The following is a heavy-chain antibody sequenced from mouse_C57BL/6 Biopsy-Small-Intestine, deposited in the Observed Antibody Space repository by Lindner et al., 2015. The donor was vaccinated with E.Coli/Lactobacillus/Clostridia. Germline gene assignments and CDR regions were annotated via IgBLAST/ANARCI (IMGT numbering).Heavy chain of an antibody. Sequence: VQLQESGPELVKPGASVKMSCKASGYSFTGYFMNWVKQSHGKSLEWIGRINPYNGDTFYNQKFKGKATLTVDKSSSTAHMELRSLTSEDSALYYCARSRYGDYVYYFDYWAKAPLSQSPQ. J-gene: IGHJ2*01. V-gene: IGHV1-20*01. CDR2: INPYNGDT. CDR1: GYSFTGYF. CDR3: ARSRYGDYVYYFDY. D-gene: IGHD2-13*01.